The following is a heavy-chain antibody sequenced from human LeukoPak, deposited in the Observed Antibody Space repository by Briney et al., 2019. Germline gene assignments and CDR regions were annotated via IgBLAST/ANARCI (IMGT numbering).Heavy chain of an antibody. CDR1: GFTLSSYD. V-gene: IGHV3-30*18. CDR3: AKSSPPPLRY. J-gene: IGHJ4*02. CDR2: ISYDGSNK. Sequence: GGSLRLSCAASGFTLSSYDMHWVRQAPGKGLEWVAVISYDGSNKYYADSVKGRFTISRDNSKNTLYLQMNSLRAEDTAVYYCAKSSPPPLRYWGQGTLVTVSS.